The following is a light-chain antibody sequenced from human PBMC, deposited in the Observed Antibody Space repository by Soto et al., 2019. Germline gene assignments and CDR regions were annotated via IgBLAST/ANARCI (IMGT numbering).Light chain of an antibody. V-gene: IGKV3D-20*02. CDR1: QSFSSNY. J-gene: IGKJ1*01. CDR3: QQRSNWWT. Sequence: EIVMTQSPATLSSSPGESTTLXRRASQSFSSNYLAWYQQKHGQPPRLLIHGTSSRATGTPDRFSGSGSGTDFNLTISRLEPEDFAVYYCQQRSNWWTFGQGTKVDIK. CDR2: GTS.